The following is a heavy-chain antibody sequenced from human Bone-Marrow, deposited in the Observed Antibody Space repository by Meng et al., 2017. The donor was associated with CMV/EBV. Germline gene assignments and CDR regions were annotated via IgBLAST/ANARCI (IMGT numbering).Heavy chain of an antibody. V-gene: IGHV3-49*04. CDR1: GFTFGDYA. D-gene: IGHD2-2*01. CDR2: IRSKAYGGTT. J-gene: IGHJ6*02. CDR3: ARAPVVPAADTYYYYGMDV. Sequence: GESLKISCTASGFTFGDYAMSWVRQAPGKGLEWVGFIRSKAYGGTTEYAASVKGRFTISRDDSKSIAYLQMNSLRAEDTAVYYCARAPVVPAADTYYYYGMDVWGQGTTVTVSS.